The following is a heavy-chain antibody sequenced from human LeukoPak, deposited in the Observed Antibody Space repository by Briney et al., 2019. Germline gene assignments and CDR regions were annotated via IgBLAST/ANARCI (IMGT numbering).Heavy chain of an antibody. V-gene: IGHV3-9*01. D-gene: IGHD3-9*01. CDR3: AKDGQHFDILTE. Sequence: PGGSLRLSCAASGFTFDDYAMHWVRQAPGKGLEWVSGISWNSGRIGYADSVEGRFTISRDNAKNSLYLQMNSLRAEDTALYYCAKDGQHFDILTEWGQGTLVTVSS. CDR1: GFTFDDYA. CDR2: ISWNSGRI. J-gene: IGHJ4*02.